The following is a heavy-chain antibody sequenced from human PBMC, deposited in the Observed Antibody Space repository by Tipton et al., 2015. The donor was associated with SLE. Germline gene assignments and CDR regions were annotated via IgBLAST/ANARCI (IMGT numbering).Heavy chain of an antibody. V-gene: IGHV4-34*01. J-gene: IGHJ4*02. CDR3: ARAGDSSGYYYAY. CDR1: GGSISRYY. D-gene: IGHD3-22*01. CDR2: INHSVSA. Sequence: TLSLTCKVSGGSISRYYWSRIRQPPGKGLEWIGEINHSVSANYNPSLKSRVTISVDTSKNQFSLKLTSVTAADTAMYYCARAGDSSGYYYAYWGQGTLVTVSS.